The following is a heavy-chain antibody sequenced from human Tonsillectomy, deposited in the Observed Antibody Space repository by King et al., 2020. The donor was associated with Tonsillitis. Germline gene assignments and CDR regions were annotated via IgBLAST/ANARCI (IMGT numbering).Heavy chain of an antibody. CDR1: GFTFVDYA. J-gene: IGHJ4*02. CDR3: AKDIAGDGDYEFDY. Sequence: VQLVEAGGGLVQAGRSLRLSCAASGFTFVDYAMHWVRRGPGKGLEWGSGISCECGGIGYADSVECRFTISRDNAKNSLYLQMNSLRAEDTALYYCAKDIAGDGDYEFDYWGQGTLVTVSS. V-gene: IGHV3-9*01. CDR2: ISCECGGI. D-gene: IGHD4-17*01.